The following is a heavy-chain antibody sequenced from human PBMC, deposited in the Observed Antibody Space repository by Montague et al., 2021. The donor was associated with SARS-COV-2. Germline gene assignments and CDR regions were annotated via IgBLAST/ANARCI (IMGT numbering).Heavy chain of an antibody. CDR3: ARGYDYVWGSYRYLHWFDP. J-gene: IGHJ5*02. V-gene: IGHV4-34*01. Sequence: SETLSLTCAVYGGSFSGYYCSWIRQPPGKGLEWIWEINHSGSTNYNPSLKSRVTISVDTSKNQFSLKLSSVTAADTAVYYCARGYDYVWGSYRYLHWFDPWGQGTLVTVSS. CDR1: GGSFSGYY. CDR2: INHSGST. D-gene: IGHD3-16*02.